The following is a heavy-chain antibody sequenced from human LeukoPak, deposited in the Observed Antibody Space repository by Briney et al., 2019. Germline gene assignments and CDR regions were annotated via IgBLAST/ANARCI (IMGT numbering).Heavy chain of an antibody. CDR3: GRVPFLGVFIPGRGYRDV. CDR2: IYATGDT. Sequence: PSETLSLTCSVSGGSISGAYWAWVRQPAGKGLEWIGRIYATGDTNYNPSLKSRVTMSADRSKNQFSLKLTSVTAADTAVYYCGRVPFLGVFIPGRGYRDVGG. D-gene: IGHD3-3*01. J-gene: IGHJ6*03. CDR1: GGSISGAY. V-gene: IGHV4-4*07.